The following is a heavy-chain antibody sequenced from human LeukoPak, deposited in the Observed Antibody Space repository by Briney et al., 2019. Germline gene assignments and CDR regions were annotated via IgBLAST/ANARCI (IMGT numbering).Heavy chain of an antibody. Sequence: SETLSLTCAVYGGSFSGYYWSWIRQPPGKGLEWIGSIYYSGSTYYNPSLKSRVTISVDTSKNQFSLKLSSVTAADTAVYYCARQTVAGTDAFDIWGQGTMVTVSS. CDR2: IYYSGST. D-gene: IGHD6-19*01. V-gene: IGHV4-34*01. J-gene: IGHJ3*02. CDR3: ARQTVAGTDAFDI. CDR1: GGSFSGYY.